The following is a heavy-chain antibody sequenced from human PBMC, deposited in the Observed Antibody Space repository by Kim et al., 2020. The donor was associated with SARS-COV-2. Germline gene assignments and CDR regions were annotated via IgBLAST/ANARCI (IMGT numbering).Heavy chain of an antibody. Sequence: VKGQFTIARDNAKNPLYLQMNSLRAEDTAVYYCAKGRGLYYYGLGSAFDTWGQGTLVTVSS. V-gene: IGHV3-23*01. CDR3: AKGRGLYYYGLGSAFDT. J-gene: IGHJ4*02. D-gene: IGHD3-10*01.